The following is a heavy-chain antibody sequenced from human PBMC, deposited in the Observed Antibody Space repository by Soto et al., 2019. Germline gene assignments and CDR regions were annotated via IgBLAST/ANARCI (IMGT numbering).Heavy chain of an antibody. Sequence: SVKVSCKASGFTFTSSAVQWVRQARGQRLEWIGWIVVGSGNTNYAQKFQERVTITRDMSTSTAYMELSSLRSEDTAVYYCAAGSSYIYYYYGMDVWGQGTTVTVSS. CDR3: AAGSSYIYYYYGMDV. J-gene: IGHJ6*02. CDR2: IVVGSGNT. D-gene: IGHD4-4*01. V-gene: IGHV1-58*01. CDR1: GFTFTSSA.